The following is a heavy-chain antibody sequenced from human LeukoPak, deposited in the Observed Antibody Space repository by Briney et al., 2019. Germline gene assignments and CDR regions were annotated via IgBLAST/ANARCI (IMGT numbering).Heavy chain of an antibody. CDR1: GDSVSSNSAV. D-gene: IGHD4-23*01. CDR3: ARVRWEGRRAFDI. V-gene: IGHV6-1*01. CDR2: TYYRSKWYK. Sequence: SQTLSLTCAIPGDSVSSNSAVWNWIRQSPSRGLEWLGRTYYRSKWYKDYAVSVKSRITIYPDTSKNQFSLQLNTVTPEDTAVYYCARVRWEGRRAFDIWGQGKMVTVSS. J-gene: IGHJ3*02.